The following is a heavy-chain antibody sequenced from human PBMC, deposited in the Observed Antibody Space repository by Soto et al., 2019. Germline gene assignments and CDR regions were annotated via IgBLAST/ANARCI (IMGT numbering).Heavy chain of an antibody. Sequence: QVQLVQSGAEVKKPGSSVKVSCKASGGTFSSYAISWVRQAPGQGLEWMGGIIPIFGTANYAQKFQGRVTITADKSTSTAYMELSSLRSEDTAVYYCAREGGHDYGDPYNWFDPWGQGTLVTVSS. J-gene: IGHJ5*02. V-gene: IGHV1-69*06. CDR3: AREGGHDYGDPYNWFDP. CDR1: GGTFSSYA. D-gene: IGHD4-17*01. CDR2: IIPIFGTA.